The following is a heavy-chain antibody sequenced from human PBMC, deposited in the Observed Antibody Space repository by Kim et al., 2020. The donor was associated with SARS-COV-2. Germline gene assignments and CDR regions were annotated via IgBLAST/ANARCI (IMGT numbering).Heavy chain of an antibody. D-gene: IGHD3-9*01. CDR1: GGSISSYY. V-gene: IGHV4-59*01. J-gene: IGHJ3*02. CDR2: IYYSGST. Sequence: SETLSLTCTVSGGSISSYYWSWIRQPPGKGLEWIGYIYYSGSTHYNPSLKSRVTISVDTSKNQFSLKLSSVTAADTAVYYCARVMYYDILTGYSPGAFGIWGKGTMVTVSS. CDR3: ARVMYYDILTGYSPGAFGI.